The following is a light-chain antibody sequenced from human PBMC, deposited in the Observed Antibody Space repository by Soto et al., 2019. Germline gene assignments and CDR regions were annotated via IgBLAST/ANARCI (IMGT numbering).Light chain of an antibody. J-gene: IGKJ4*01. Sequence: EIVVTQSPVTLSVSPGERATLSCRASQSVSSNLAWYQQKPGQAPRLLIYGASTRATGIPARFSGSGSGTEFTLTISGLQSEDFAVYYCQQYNNWPLTFGGGTKGEIK. CDR3: QQYNNWPLT. CDR2: GAS. CDR1: QSVSSN. V-gene: IGKV3-15*01.